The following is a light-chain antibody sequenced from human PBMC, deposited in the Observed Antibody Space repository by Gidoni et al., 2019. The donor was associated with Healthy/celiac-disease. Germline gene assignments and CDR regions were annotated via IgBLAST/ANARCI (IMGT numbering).Light chain of an antibody. J-gene: IGLJ2*01. CDR1: TGAVTSGHY. CDR3: LLSYRGARV. Sequence: QAVVTQEPSLTVSPGGTVTLTLGASTGAVTSGHYPYWFQQKPGQAPRTLIYDTSNKHFWTPAPFSGSLLGGKAALTLSGAQPEDEAEYYCLLSYRGARVFGGGTKLTVL. CDR2: DTS. V-gene: IGLV7-46*01.